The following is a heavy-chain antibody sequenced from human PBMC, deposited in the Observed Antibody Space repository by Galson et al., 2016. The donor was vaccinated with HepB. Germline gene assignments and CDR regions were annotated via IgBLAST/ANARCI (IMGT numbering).Heavy chain of an antibody. D-gene: IGHD6-6*01. Sequence: SVKVSCKASGYTFIDYYIYWVRQAPGQGLEWMGWINPKSGGTDRAQKFQGRVTMTWDTSVSTAYMRLSGLRSDDTAVYYCTRPYTSSSAEDYWGQGTLVTVSS. J-gene: IGHJ4*02. CDR2: INPKSGGT. CDR1: GYTFIDYY. V-gene: IGHV1-2*02. CDR3: TRPYTSSSAEDY.